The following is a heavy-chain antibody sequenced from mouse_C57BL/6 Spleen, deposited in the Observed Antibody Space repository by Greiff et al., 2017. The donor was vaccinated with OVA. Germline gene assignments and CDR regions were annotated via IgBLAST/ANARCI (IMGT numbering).Heavy chain of an antibody. CDR2: INPNNGGT. J-gene: IGHJ4*01. CDR1: GYTFTDYY. D-gene: IGHD2-12*01. V-gene: IGHV1-26*01. CDR3: ARDSDYAMDY. Sequence: EVQLQQSGPELVKPGASVKISCKASGYTFTDYYMNWVKQSHGKSLEWIGDINPNNGGTSYNQKFKGKDTLTVDKSSSTAYMELRSLTSEDSAVYYCARDSDYAMDYWGQGTSVTVSS.